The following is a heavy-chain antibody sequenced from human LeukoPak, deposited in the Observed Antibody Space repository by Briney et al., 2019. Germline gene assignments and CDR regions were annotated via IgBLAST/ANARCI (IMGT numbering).Heavy chain of an antibody. J-gene: IGHJ6*03. CDR3: ARAADYYYYYMDV. V-gene: IGHV4-34*01. Sequence: SETLSLTCAVYGGSFSGYYWTWIRQPPGKGLEWIGEIHYSGSATYNPSLKSRVTISVDTSKNQFSLKLSSVTAADTAVYYCARAADYYYYYMDVWGKGTTVTVSS. CDR1: GGSFSGYY. CDR2: IHYSGSA.